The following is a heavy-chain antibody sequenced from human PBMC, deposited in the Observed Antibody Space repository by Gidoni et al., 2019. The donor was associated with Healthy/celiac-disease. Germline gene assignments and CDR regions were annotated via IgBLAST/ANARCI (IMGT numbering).Heavy chain of an antibody. CDR3: AREETRYCSGGSCYKTHSRFDY. D-gene: IGHD2-15*01. Sequence: QVQLVQSGAEVTKHGASVTVSCKASGYTFPSYAINWVRQATGQGLEWMGWMTPNRGNTGYAQKCKGRVTMTRNTSISTAYMELSSLRSEDTAVYYCAREETRYCSGGSCYKTHSRFDYWGQGTLVTVSS. V-gene: IGHV1-8*01. CDR1: GYTFPSYA. CDR2: MTPNRGNT. J-gene: IGHJ4*02.